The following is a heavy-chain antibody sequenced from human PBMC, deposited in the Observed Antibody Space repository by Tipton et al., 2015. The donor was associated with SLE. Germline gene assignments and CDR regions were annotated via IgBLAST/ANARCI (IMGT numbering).Heavy chain of an antibody. CDR2: INPNSGGT. Sequence: QLVQSGPEVKKPGASVKVSCKASGYTFTGYYMHWVRQAPGQGLEWMGRINPNSGGTNYAQKFQGRVTMTRDTSISTTYMELSRLRSDDTAVYYCARVDRSSWYGYAFDIWGQGTMVTVSS. CDR1: GYTFTGYY. J-gene: IGHJ3*02. CDR3: ARVDRSSWYGYAFDI. D-gene: IGHD6-13*01. V-gene: IGHV1-2*06.